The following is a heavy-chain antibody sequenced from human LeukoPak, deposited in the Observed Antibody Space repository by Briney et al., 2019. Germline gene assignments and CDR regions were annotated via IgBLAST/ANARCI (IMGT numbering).Heavy chain of an antibody. Sequence: GGSLRLSCAASGFTFSSYAMSWVRQAPGKGLEWVSTFSGTSTNSYADAVKGRVTISRDNSRNTLYLQMNSLRAEDTAVYYCASHYSSSKRGYWGQGTLVTVSS. D-gene: IGHD6-6*01. CDR1: GFTFSSYA. J-gene: IGHJ4*02. V-gene: IGHV3-23*01. CDR3: ASHYSSSKRGY. CDR2: FSGTSTN.